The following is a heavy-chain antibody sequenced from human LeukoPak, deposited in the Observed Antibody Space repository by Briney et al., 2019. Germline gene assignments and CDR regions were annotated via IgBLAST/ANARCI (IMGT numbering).Heavy chain of an antibody. CDR2: ISYDGSNK. CDR1: GFTFSSYA. Sequence: GGSLRLSCAASGFTFSSYAMHWVRQAPGKGQEWVAVISYDGSNKYYADSVKGRFTISRDNSKNTLYLQMNSLRAEDTAVYYCARDQVSDAPFDYWGQGTLVTVSS. CDR3: ARDQVSDAPFDY. V-gene: IGHV3-30-3*01. J-gene: IGHJ4*02. D-gene: IGHD2-8*01.